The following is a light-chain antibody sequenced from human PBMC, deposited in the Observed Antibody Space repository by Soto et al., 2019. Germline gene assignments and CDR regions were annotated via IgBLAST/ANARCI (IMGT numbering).Light chain of an antibody. V-gene: IGKV1-39*01. CDR1: QTIIFY. Sequence: DIQMTQSPSSLSASVGDRVTITCRASQTIIFYLNWYQQKPGQAPRLLIYAASNLQSEVPSRFSGSGSGTEFTLTISSLQPEDFATYFCQQSYTTPVYTFGQGTKVDIK. J-gene: IGKJ2*01. CDR2: AAS. CDR3: QQSYTTPVYT.